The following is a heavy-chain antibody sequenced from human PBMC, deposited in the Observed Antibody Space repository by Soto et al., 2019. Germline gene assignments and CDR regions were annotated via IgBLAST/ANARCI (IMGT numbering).Heavy chain of an antibody. D-gene: IGHD6-19*01. Sequence: GGSLRLSCAASGFTFSSYGMHWVRQAPGKGLEWVAVISYDGSNKYYADSVKGRFTISRDNSKNTLYLQMNSLRAEDTAVYYCAKEQTWYSSGWYGRPDYWGQGTLVTVSS. CDR2: ISYDGSNK. V-gene: IGHV3-30*18. J-gene: IGHJ4*02. CDR1: GFTFSSYG. CDR3: AKEQTWYSSGWYGRPDY.